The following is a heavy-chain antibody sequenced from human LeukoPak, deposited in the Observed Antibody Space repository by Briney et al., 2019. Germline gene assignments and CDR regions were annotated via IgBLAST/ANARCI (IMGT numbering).Heavy chain of an antibody. J-gene: IGHJ4*02. CDR1: GFTFSSYG. V-gene: IGHV3-30*03. D-gene: IGHD4-17*01. CDR3: ARSVAYGDAYYFDY. CDR2: ISYDGSNK. Sequence: GGSLRLSCAASGFTFSSYGMHWVRQAPGKGLEWVAVISYDGSNKYYADSVKGRFTISRDNSKNTLYLQMNSLRSEDTAVYYCARSVAYGDAYYFDYWGQGTLVTVSS.